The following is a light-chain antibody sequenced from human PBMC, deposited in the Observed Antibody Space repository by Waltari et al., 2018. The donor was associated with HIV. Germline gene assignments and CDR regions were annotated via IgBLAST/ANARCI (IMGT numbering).Light chain of an antibody. Sequence: QSDLTQPASVSGSPGQSVTISCTGTAAVIGGSNSVSWYQHHPGKAPKLIIFHVSNRPTGISSRFSGSKSGNTASLTISGLQTEDEADYYCCSYGGTYAPYVFGTGTKVTVL. V-gene: IGLV2-14*03. CDR2: HVS. CDR3: CSYGGTYAPYV. J-gene: IGLJ1*01. CDR1: AAVIGGSNS.